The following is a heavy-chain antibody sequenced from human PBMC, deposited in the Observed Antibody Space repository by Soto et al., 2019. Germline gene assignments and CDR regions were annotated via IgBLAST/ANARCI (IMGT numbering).Heavy chain of an antibody. CDR3: ARGRYCLTGTCFPNWFDS. J-gene: IGHJ5*01. CDR1: GDSTSTVDYF. Sequence: PSETLSLTCSVSGDSTSTVDYFWAWIRQPPGQALEYIGYIYKSATTYYNPSFESRVAISLDTPKSQFSLNVTSVTAADTAVYFCARGRYCLTGTCFPNWFDSWGQGTLLTVSS. D-gene: IGHD2-15*01. V-gene: IGHV4-30-4*01. CDR2: IYKSATT.